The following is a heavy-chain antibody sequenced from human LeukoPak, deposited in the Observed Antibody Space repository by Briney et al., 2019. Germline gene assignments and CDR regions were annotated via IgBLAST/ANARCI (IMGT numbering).Heavy chain of an antibody. V-gene: IGHV4-39*07. CDR3: AKSSYSIFDY. CDR1: GGSISSSSYY. Sequence: SETLSLTCTVSGGSISSSSYYWGWLRQPPGTGLEWIGSIYSGSTYYNPSLKSRITISVDTSKNQFSLKLSSVTAADTAVYYCAKSSYSIFDYWGQGTLVTVSS. CDR2: IYSGST. D-gene: IGHD5-18*01. J-gene: IGHJ4*02.